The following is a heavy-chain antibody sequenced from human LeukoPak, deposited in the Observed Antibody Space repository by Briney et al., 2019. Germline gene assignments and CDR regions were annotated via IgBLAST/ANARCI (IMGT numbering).Heavy chain of an antibody. CDR2: TYYRSKWYN. CDR1: GDSVSSNSAA. D-gene: IGHD3-22*01. V-gene: IGHV6-1*01. CDR3: ARTYDSPGYYSPDYYYMDV. Sequence: SQTLSLTCAISGDSVSSNSAAWNWIRQSPSRGLEWLGRTYYRSKWYNDYAVSVKSRITINPDTSKNQFSLKLNSVTAADTAVYYCARTYDSPGYYSPDYYYMDVWGKGTTVTISS. J-gene: IGHJ6*03.